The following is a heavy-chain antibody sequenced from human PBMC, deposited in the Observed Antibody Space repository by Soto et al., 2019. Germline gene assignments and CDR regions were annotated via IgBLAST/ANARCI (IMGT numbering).Heavy chain of an antibody. CDR1: GGTFSSYA. Sequence: ASVKVSCKASGGTFSSYAISWVRQAPGQGLEWMGGIIPIFGTANYAQKFQGRVTITADESTSTAYMELSSLRSEDTAVYYCARDISSSWYIRVFVYWGQGTLVTVSS. J-gene: IGHJ4*02. V-gene: IGHV1-69*13. D-gene: IGHD6-13*01. CDR3: ARDISSSWYIRVFVY. CDR2: IIPIFGTA.